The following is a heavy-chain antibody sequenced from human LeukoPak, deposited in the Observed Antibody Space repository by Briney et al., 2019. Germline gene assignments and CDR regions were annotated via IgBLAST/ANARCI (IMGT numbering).Heavy chain of an antibody. V-gene: IGHV3-30*18. CDR3: AKDRRGYYGSGSYYKGYYYYGMDV. D-gene: IGHD3-10*01. CDR2: ISYDGSNK. Sequence: GGSLRLSCAASGFTFSSYGMHWVRQAPGKGLEWAAVISYDGSNKYYADSVKGRFTISRDNSKNTLYLQMNSLRAEDTAVYYCAKDRRGYYGSGSYYKGYYYYGMDVWGKGTTVTVSS. J-gene: IGHJ6*04. CDR1: GFTFSSYG.